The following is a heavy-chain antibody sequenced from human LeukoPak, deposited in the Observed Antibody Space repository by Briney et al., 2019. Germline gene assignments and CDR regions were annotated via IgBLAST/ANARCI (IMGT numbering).Heavy chain of an antibody. Sequence: GGSLRLSCSGSGFTFSVYSMNWVRQAPGKGLEWVSSITSKSNYIYYADSVKGRCTISRDNAMNSVFLQLNSLRAEDSAVYYCTSGLIAIESDNNLYQYMDVWGKGTTVTVSS. V-gene: IGHV3-21*01. J-gene: IGHJ6*03. CDR1: GFTFSVYS. CDR2: ITSKSNYI. D-gene: IGHD2-21*01. CDR3: TSGLIAIESDNNLYQYMDV.